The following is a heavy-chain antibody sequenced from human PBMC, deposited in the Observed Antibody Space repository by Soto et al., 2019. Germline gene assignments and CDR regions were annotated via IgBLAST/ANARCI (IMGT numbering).Heavy chain of an antibody. CDR1: GYTFTGYY. D-gene: IGHD6-13*01. V-gene: IGHV1-2*02. CDR3: ARERVAVAGNYLYYSGMDV. CDR2: INPNSGGT. Sequence: ASVKVSCKASGYTFTGYYMHWVRQAPGQGLEWMGWINPNSGGTKYAQKFQGRVTMTRDTSISTAYMEVSRLRYDDTAVYYCARERVAVAGNYLYYSGMDVWGLGTTVTVSS. J-gene: IGHJ6*02.